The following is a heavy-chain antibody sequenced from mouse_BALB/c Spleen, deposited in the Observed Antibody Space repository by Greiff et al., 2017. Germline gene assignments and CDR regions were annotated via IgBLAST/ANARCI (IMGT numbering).Heavy chain of an antibody. J-gene: IGHJ4*01. Sequence: EVHLVESGGGLVKPGGSLKLSCAASGFTFSSYAMSWVRQTPEKRLEWVASISSCGSTYYPDSVKGRFTIARDNARNILYLQMSSLRSEDTAMYYCAGGNAMDYWGQGTTVTVSS. V-gene: IGHV5-6-5*01. CDR3: AGGNAMDY. CDR1: GFTFSSYA. CDR2: ISSCGST.